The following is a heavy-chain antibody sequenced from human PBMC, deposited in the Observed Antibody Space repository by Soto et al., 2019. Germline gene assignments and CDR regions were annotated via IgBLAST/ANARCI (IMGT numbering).Heavy chain of an antibody. CDR2: IYYSGST. J-gene: IGHJ6*02. D-gene: IGHD6-13*01. CDR1: GGSISSGGYY. CDR3: AREVTAAAHMDV. Sequence: SETLSLTCTVSGGSISSGGYYWSWIRQHPGKGLEWIGYIYYSGSTYYNPSLKSRVTTSVDTSKNQFSLKLSSVTAADTAVYYCAREVTAAAHMDVWGQGTTVTVSS. V-gene: IGHV4-31*03.